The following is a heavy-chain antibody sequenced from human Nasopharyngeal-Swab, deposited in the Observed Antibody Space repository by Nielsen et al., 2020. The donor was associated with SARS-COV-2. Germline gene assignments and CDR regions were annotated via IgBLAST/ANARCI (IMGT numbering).Heavy chain of an antibody. Sequence: VRQMPEKGLQWMGRIDPSDSYTKYSPSFEGHVTFAADKSISTVYLQWSSLRASDTAMYYCARLPYSSTSYYALDSWGQGTLVTVSS. D-gene: IGHD2-2*01. J-gene: IGHJ5*01. V-gene: IGHV5-10-1*01. CDR3: ARLPYSSTSYYALDS. CDR2: IDPSDSYT.